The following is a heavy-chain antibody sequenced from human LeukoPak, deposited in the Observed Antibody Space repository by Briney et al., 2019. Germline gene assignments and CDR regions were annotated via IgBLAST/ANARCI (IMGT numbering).Heavy chain of an antibody. CDR2: ISGSGGST. D-gene: IGHD3-3*01. Sequence: GGSLRLSCAASGFTFSSYAMSWVRQAPGKGLEWVSAISGSGGSTYYADSVKGRFTISRDNSKNTLYLQMNSLRAEDTAVYYCAEVRVTPSDYDFWSGYLYYFDYWGQGTLVTVSS. J-gene: IGHJ4*02. V-gene: IGHV3-23*01. CDR1: GFTFSSYA. CDR3: AEVRVTPSDYDFWSGYLYYFDY.